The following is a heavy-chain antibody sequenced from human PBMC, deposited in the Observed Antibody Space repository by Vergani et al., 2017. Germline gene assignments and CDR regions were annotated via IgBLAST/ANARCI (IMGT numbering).Heavy chain of an antibody. CDR2: TWYDGNNN. Sequence: QVQLVESGGGVVQPGRSLRLSCAASGFTFNQYGMHWVRQAPGKGLEWVAVTWYDGNNNQYADSVKGRFTSTRDNSKSEMYLQMNSLRDEDTGVYYCARDLRLLYNRFDPWGQGTMVTVSS. D-gene: IGHD1-14*01. V-gene: IGHV3-33*01. CDR3: ARDLRLLYNRFDP. CDR1: GFTFNQYG. J-gene: IGHJ5*02.